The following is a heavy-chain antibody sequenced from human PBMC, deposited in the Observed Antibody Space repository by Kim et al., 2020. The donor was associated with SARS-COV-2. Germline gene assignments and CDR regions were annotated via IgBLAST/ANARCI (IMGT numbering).Heavy chain of an antibody. CDR1: GLSLTSHT. Sequence: GGSLRLSCRASGLSLTSHTITWVRQTPGKGLEWVSSISGLGSYKFYADSLLGRFTISRDNAKRSVYLQMNSLRAEDMGHYFCTRVRIFGHDYYMDVWGKG. CDR3: TRVRIFGHDYYMDV. V-gene: IGHV3-21*01. D-gene: IGHD3-3*01. J-gene: IGHJ6*03. CDR2: ISGLGSYK.